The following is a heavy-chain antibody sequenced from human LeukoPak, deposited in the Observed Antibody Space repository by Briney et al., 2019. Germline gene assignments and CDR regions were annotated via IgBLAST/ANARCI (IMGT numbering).Heavy chain of an antibody. Sequence: GGSLRLSCAASGFTFDDYAMHWVRQAPGKGLEWVSGISWNGGSIDYADSVKGRFTISRDNAKNSLYLQMNSLRAEDMALYYCAKDMGEMATPGSYFDYWGQGTLVTVSS. CDR2: ISWNGGSI. J-gene: IGHJ4*02. V-gene: IGHV3-9*03. CDR3: AKDMGEMATPGSYFDY. CDR1: GFTFDDYA. D-gene: IGHD5-24*01.